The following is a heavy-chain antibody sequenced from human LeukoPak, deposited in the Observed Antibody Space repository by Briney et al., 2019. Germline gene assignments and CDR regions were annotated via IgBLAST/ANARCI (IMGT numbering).Heavy chain of an antibody. V-gene: IGHV4-34*01. CDR3: ARVYHWQTMEVGVRRGAFDI. D-gene: IGHD1-20*01. Sequence: SETLSLTCAVYGGSFSGYYWSWIRQPPGKGLQWIGEINHSGSTNYNPSLKSRVPISVDTSKNQFSLKLSSVTAADTAVYCCARVYHWQTMEVGVRRGAFDIWGQGTMVTVSS. CDR2: INHSGST. J-gene: IGHJ3*02. CDR1: GGSFSGYY.